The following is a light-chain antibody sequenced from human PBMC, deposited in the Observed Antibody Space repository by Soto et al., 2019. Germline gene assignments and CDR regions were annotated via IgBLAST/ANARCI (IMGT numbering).Light chain of an antibody. CDR3: SSYAGSDNLV. CDR1: SSDVGGYNY. V-gene: IGLV2-8*01. CDR2: EVN. J-gene: IGLJ2*01. Sequence: QSALTQPPSASGSPGQSVTISCTGTSSDVGGYNYVSWYQQHPGKAPKLMIYEVNKRPSGVPDRFSGSKSGNTASLTVSGLQAEDEADYYCSSYAGSDNLVFGGGTQRTVL.